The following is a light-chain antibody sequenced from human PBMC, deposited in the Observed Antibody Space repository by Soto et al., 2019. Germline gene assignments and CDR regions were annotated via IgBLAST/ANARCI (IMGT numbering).Light chain of an antibody. Sequence: DIQMTQYPSSLSASVGDRVTMTFQASQNINNYLNWYQQKPGRAPKLLIYDASNLEAGVPSRFRGSGSGTDFTFTISRLQPEDIATYYCQQYENLPTFGQGTRLEIK. CDR1: QNINNY. CDR3: QQYENLPT. J-gene: IGKJ5*01. CDR2: DAS. V-gene: IGKV1-33*01.